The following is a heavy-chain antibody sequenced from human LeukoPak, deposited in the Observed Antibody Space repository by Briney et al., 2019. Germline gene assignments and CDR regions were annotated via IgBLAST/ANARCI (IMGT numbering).Heavy chain of an antibody. J-gene: IGHJ3*02. CDR3: ARDRGNDAFDI. Sequence: GSLRLFCAASGFTFSSYAMHWVRQAPGKGLEWVAVISYDGSNKYYADSVKGRFTISRDNSKNTLYLQMNSLRAEDTAVYYCARDRGNDAFDIWGQGTMATVSS. CDR2: ISYDGSNK. CDR1: GFTFSSYA. V-gene: IGHV3-30-3*01. D-gene: IGHD4-23*01.